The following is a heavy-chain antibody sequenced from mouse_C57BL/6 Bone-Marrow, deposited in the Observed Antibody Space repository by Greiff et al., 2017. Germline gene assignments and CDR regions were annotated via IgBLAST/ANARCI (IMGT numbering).Heavy chain of an antibody. Sequence: QVQLQQSGPELVKPGASVKLSCKASGYTFTSYDINWVKQRPGQGLEWIGWIYPRDGSTKYNEKFKGKATLTVDTSSSTAYMELHSLTSEDSAVYFYARCYYGSSYSYYFDYWGQGTTLTVSS. D-gene: IGHD1-1*01. J-gene: IGHJ2*01. V-gene: IGHV1-85*01. CDR2: IYPRDGST. CDR1: GYTFTSYD. CDR3: ARCYYGSSYSYYFDY.